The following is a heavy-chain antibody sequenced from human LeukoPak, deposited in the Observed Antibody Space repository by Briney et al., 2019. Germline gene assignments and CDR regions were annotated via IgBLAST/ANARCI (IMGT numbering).Heavy chain of an antibody. CDR1: GFTFSSYW. CDR2: IYHSGST. Sequence: GSLRLSCAASGFTFSSYWMSWVRQPPGKGLEWIGEIYHSGSTNYNPSLKSRVTISVDKSKNQFSLKLSSVTAADTAVYYCARDGTVTSAFDIWGQGTMVTVSS. V-gene: IGHV4-4*02. J-gene: IGHJ3*02. D-gene: IGHD4-17*01. CDR3: ARDGTVTSAFDI.